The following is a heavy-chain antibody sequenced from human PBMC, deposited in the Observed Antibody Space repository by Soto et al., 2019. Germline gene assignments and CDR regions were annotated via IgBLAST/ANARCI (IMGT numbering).Heavy chain of an antibody. CDR3: ARANSGDDDEFDY. J-gene: IGHJ4*02. CDR2: ANPNSGDT. D-gene: IGHD5-12*01. CDR1: GYAFSGYY. V-gene: IGHV1-2*02. Sequence: ASVKVSCKASGYAFSGYYIHWVRQAPGQGLEWMGWANPNSGDTDYAQKFQGRVTMTRDTSITSAYLDLTRLRSDDTATYFCARANSGDDDEFDYWGQGTPVTVSS.